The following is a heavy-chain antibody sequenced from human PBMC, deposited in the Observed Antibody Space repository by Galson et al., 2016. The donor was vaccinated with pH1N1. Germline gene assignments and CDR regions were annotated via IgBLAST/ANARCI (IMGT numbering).Heavy chain of an antibody. D-gene: IGHD5-18*01. J-gene: IGHJ5*02. CDR1: GFSFGTHG. Sequence: SLRLSCAASGFSFGTHGMSWVRQAPGKGLDWVSGISSSGDDTFYAHTVRGRFTISRDNAKNTLYLQMNYLTDVDTAIYYCAKGVAIAPTYNDGEVSSWGQGALVTVSS. V-gene: IGHV3-23*01. CDR3: AKGVAIAPTYNDGEVSS. CDR2: ISSSGDDT.